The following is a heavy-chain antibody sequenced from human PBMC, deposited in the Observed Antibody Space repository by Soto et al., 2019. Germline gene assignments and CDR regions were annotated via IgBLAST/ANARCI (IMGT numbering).Heavy chain of an antibody. J-gene: IGHJ4*02. CDR2: MNPNSGNT. V-gene: IGHV1-8*01. CDR3: AITSAAYFMFVS. CDR1: GYTFTSYD. D-gene: IGHD1-20*01. Sequence: ASVKVSCKASGYTFTSYDINWVRQATGQGLEWMGWMNPNSGNTGYAQKFQGRVTMTRNTSISTAYMELSSLRSEDTALFFCAITSAAYFMFVSLGQGPLVTVSP.